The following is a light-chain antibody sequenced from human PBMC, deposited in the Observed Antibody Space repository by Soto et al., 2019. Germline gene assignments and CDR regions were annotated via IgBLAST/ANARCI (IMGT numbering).Light chain of an antibody. CDR1: QSISSW. CDR2: DAS. J-gene: IGKJ1*01. CDR3: QQYSTYPWT. Sequence: DIQMTQSLSTLSASVGDRVTITCRASQSISSWLAWYQQKPGKAPKVLIFDASSLESGDPSRFSGSGSATEFTLTISSLQPDDVATYYCQQYSTYPWTFGQGTKVEIK. V-gene: IGKV1-5*01.